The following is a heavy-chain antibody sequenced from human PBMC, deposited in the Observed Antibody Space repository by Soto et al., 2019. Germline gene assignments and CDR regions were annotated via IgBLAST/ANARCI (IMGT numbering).Heavy chain of an antibody. V-gene: IGHV1-69*02. CDR3: ARDSDNRNVPNFDS. Sequence: QVQLVQSGSEVKKPGSSVRVSCKTSGDTFSIYTISWVRQAPGQGLELMGRVLPFLDITSYSQRFQGRVTITADRSTTTAYMELTSMRSEDMAVYYCARDSDNRNVPNFDSWGQGTLVTVSS. CDR1: GDTFSIYT. CDR2: VLPFLDIT. D-gene: IGHD1-20*01. J-gene: IGHJ4*02.